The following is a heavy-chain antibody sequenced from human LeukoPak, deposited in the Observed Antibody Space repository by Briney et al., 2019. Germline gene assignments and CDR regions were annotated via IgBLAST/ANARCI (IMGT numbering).Heavy chain of an antibody. D-gene: IGHD4-11*01. Sequence: PGGSLRLSCAASGFTFSDYYMSWIRQAPGKGLEWLSYISKNGKTIYYADSVKGRFTISRDNSKNTLYLQVNSLRAEDTAVYYCAKAKSYYSNYDYWGQGTLVTVSS. CDR2: ISKNGKTI. CDR3: AKAKSYYSNYDY. J-gene: IGHJ4*02. CDR1: GFTFSDYY. V-gene: IGHV3-11*01.